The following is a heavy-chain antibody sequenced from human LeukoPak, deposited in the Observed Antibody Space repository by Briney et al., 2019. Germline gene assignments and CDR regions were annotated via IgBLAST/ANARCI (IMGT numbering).Heavy chain of an antibody. CDR3: RMVDY. CDR1: GGSFSGYY. D-gene: IGHD2-8*01. V-gene: IGHV4-34*01. CDR2: INHSGST. Sequence: PSETLSLTCAVYGGSFSGYYWSWIRQPPGKGLEWIGEINHSGSTNYNPSLESRVTISVDTSKNQFSLKLSSVTAADTAVYYCRMVDYWGQGTLVTVSS. J-gene: IGHJ4*02.